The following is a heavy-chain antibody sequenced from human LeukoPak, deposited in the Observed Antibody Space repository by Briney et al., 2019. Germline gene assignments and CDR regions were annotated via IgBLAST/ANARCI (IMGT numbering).Heavy chain of an antibody. CDR1: GFTFSTHA. CDR2: ISGSGGST. CDR3: AKGYHYESSGYFDY. Sequence: GGSLRLSRAASGFTFSTHAMSWVRQAPGKGLEWVSGISGSGGSTYYADSVKGRFTISRDNSKNTLYLQMNSLRAEDTAVYYCAKGYHYESSGYFDYWGREPWSPSP. V-gene: IGHV3-23*01. D-gene: IGHD3-22*01. J-gene: IGHJ4*02.